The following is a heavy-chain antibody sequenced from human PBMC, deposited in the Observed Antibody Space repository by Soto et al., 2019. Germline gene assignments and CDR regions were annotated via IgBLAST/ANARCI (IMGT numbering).Heavy chain of an antibody. CDR2: ISYDGSNK. J-gene: IGHJ6*01. V-gene: IGHV3-30*18. Sequence: GGSLRLSCAASGFTFRNYVMHWVRQAPGKGLEWVAVISYDGSNKYYADSVKGRFTISRDNSKNTLYLQMNSLRAEDTAVYYCAKSSVVGGMDVWGHGTTVTVSS. CDR3: AKSSVVGGMDV. D-gene: IGHD1-26*01. CDR1: GFTFRNYV.